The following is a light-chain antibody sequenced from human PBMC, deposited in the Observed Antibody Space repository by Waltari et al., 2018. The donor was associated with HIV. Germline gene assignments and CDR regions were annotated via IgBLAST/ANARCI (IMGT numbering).Light chain of an antibody. CDR3: QSFDSSLSAVI. J-gene: IGLJ2*01. Sequence: QSVLTQPPSVSGAPGQRVTIATTGGRSNIGAGYDVHWYRKFPGTAPKLLIYDTKKRPSGVPDRFSGSKSGTSASLAITGLQAEDEADYYCQSFDSSLSAVIFGGGTKLTVL. CDR2: DTK. CDR1: RSNIGAGYD. V-gene: IGLV1-40*01.